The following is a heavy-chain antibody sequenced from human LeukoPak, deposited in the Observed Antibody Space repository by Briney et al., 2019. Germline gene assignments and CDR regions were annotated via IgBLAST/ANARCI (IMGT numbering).Heavy chain of an antibody. CDR2: IFQSGST. V-gene: IGHV4-39*07. D-gene: IGHD3-16*01. CDR3: ARHPNYYGGMDV. J-gene: IGHJ6*02. Sequence: PSETLSLTCTISGGSFSKSSYSWGWIRQPPGEGLEWIGTIFQSGSTSYEASLKSRVTISVDTSKNQFSLKLSSVTAADTAVYYCARHPNYYGGMDVWGQGTTVTVSS. CDR1: GGSFSKSSYS.